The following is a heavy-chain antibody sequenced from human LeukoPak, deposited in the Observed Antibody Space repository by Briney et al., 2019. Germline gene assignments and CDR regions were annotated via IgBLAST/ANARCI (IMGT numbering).Heavy chain of an antibody. J-gene: IGHJ5*02. D-gene: IGHD3-16*02. CDR1: GYSISSGYY. Sequence: SETLSLTCAVSGYSISSGYYWGWIRQPPGKGLEWIGSIYHRGSTYYNPSLKSRVTISVDTSKNQFSLNLSSVTAADTAVYYCARDENGYVWGSFRAWGQGTLVTVSS. CDR3: ARDENGYVWGSFRA. V-gene: IGHV4-38-2*02. CDR2: IYHRGST.